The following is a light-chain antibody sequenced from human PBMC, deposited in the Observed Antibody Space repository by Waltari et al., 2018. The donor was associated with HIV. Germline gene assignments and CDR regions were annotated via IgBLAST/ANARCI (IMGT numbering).Light chain of an antibody. CDR2: DVT. Sequence: QSALTQPASVSGSPGQSITISCTGTSSNIGANNYVSWYQQHPGKAPKLIIYDVTKLPSGVSNRFSGSKSGNTASLTISGLQAEDEADYHCCSYAGSESSEVFGGGTKLTVL. J-gene: IGLJ2*01. CDR3: CSYAGSESSEV. V-gene: IGLV2-23*02. CDR1: SSNIGANNY.